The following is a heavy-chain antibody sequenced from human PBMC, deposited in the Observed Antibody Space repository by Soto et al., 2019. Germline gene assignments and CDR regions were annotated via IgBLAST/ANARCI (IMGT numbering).Heavy chain of an antibody. CDR2: ISPKSGGT. D-gene: IGHD6-19*01. V-gene: IGHV1-2*02. Sequence: QVQLVQSGAEVKKPGASVKVSCEASGYTFIDYYMHWVRQAPGQGFEWMGRISPKSGGTNYAQKFQGRVTMTWDTSLNKANMELGSLMLEKRAVYSGARPPGYIRDWYSFALWGKGTLAPVPS. J-gene: IGHJ4*02. CDR3: ARPPGYIRDWYSFAL. CDR1: GYTFIDYY.